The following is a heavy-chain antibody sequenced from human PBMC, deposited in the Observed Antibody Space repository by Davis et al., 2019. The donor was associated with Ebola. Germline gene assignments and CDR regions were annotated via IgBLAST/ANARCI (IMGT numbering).Heavy chain of an antibody. CDR2: IYYSGST. D-gene: IGHD2-2*01. CDR1: GFSISSYY. V-gene: IGHV4-59*01. Sequence: SETLSLSCTVSGFSISSYYWSWIRQPPGKGLEWIGYIYYSGSTNYNPSLKSRVTISVDTSKNQFSLKLSSVTAADTAVYYCARRVPASDVDIWGQGTMVTVSS. CDR3: ARRVPASDVDI. J-gene: IGHJ3*02.